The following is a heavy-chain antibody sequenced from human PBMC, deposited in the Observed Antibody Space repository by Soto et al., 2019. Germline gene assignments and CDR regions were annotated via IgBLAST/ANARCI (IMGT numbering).Heavy chain of an antibody. J-gene: IGHJ3*02. V-gene: IGHV3-9*01. CDR3: AKDIASSYYYDSSGSADAFDI. Sequence: EVQLVESGGGLVQPGRSLRLSCAASGFTFDDYPMHWVRQAPGKGLEWVSGISWNSGSIGYADSVKGRFTISRDNAKNSLYLQMNSLRAEDTALYYCAKDIASSYYYDSSGSADAFDIWGQGTMVTVSS. D-gene: IGHD3-22*01. CDR1: GFTFDDYP. CDR2: ISWNSGSI.